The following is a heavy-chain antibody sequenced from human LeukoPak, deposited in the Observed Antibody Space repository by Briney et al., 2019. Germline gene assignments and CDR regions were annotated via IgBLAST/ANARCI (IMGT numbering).Heavy chain of an antibody. CDR3: TKRGTVTTFGHCDF. CDR1: GFTFSDYY. J-gene: IGHJ4*02. V-gene: IGHV3-11*01. CDR2: ISSSGSTI. Sequence: GGSLRLSCAPSGFTFSDYYMTWIRQAPGKGLEWVSYISSSGSTIYYADSVKGRFTISRGNSKNTLYLQMHSLRAEDTAIYYCTKRGTVTTFGHCDFWGQGTLVTVSS. D-gene: IGHD4-17*01.